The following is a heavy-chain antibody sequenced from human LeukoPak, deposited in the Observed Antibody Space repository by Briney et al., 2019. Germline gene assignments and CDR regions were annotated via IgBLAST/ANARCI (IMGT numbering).Heavy chain of an antibody. CDR3: LRDRGILSGYYDWAPDY. J-gene: IGHJ4*02. CDR2: ISPFNGYT. Sequence: ASVKVSCKASGYTFSQYGISWVRQAPGQGLEWMGWISPFNGYTNYLQKIEGRVTLTTGTFTSTVYMEMRSLRSDDTAVYYCLRDRGILSGYYDWAPDYWGQGTPVTVYS. CDR1: GYTFSQYG. D-gene: IGHD3-9*01. V-gene: IGHV1-18*04.